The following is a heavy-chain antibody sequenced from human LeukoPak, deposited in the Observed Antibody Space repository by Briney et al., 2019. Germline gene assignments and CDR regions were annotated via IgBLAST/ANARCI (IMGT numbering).Heavy chain of an antibody. CDR1: GFTFSSYS. CDR2: ISSSSSYI. J-gene: IGHJ4*02. D-gene: IGHD5-18*01. CDR3: ARAPGAMVARFDY. Sequence: GGSLRLPCAASGFTFSSYSMNWVRQAPGKGLEWVSSISSSSSYIYYADSVKGRFTISRDNAKNSLYLQMNSLRAEDTAVYYCARAPGAMVARFDYWGQGTLVTVSS. V-gene: IGHV3-21*01.